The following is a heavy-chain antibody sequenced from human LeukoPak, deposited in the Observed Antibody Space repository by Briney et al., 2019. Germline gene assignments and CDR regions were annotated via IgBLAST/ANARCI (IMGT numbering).Heavy chain of an antibody. V-gene: IGHV3-30-3*01. J-gene: IGHJ4*02. CDR1: GFTFSSYA. CDR3: ARDQPTNWWNSEGSLFDY. Sequence: PGGSLRLSCAASGFTFSSYAMHWVRQAPGKGLEWVAVISYGGSNKYYADSVKGRFTISRDNAKNSLYLQMNSLRAEDTAVYYCARDQPTNWWNSEGSLFDYWGQGTLVTVSS. CDR2: ISYGGSNK. D-gene: IGHD2-8*02.